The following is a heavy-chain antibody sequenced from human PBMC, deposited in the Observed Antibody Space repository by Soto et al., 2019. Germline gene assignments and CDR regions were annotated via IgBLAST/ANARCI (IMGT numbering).Heavy chain of an antibody. Sequence: PGGSLRLSCAASGFTVSSNYMSWVRQAPGKGLEWVSVIYSGGSTYYANSVKGRFTISRDNSKNTLYLQMGSLRTEDMAVYYCAKGVNSYGMDVWGQGTTVTVSS. CDR3: AKGVNSYGMDV. J-gene: IGHJ6*02. D-gene: IGHD1-20*01. CDR2: IYSGGST. V-gene: IGHV3-66*01. CDR1: GFTVSSNY.